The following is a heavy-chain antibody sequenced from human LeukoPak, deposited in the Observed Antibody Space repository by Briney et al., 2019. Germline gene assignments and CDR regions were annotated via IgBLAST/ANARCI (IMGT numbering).Heavy chain of an antibody. J-gene: IGHJ4*01. V-gene: IGHV3-7*01. CDR3: ARDGTAAGLYFDL. CDR1: GFTFTDYW. D-gene: IGHD6-13*01. CDR2: IRQDGSEK. Sequence: GGSLRLSCEVSGFTFTDYWMNWVRQAPGKGPGWVASIRQDGSEKTYVDSVKGRFTISRDNTKNSLSLQLNGLRAEDTAVYYCARDGTAAGLYFDLWGQGTLVTVSS.